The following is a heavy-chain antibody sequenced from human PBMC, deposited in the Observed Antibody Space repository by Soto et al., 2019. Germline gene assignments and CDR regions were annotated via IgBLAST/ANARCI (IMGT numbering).Heavy chain of an antibody. CDR1: GLTFSLYA. D-gene: IGHD2-8*01. V-gene: IGHV3-23*01. J-gene: IGHJ4*02. CDR2: ISGSGGSR. Sequence: GSLRLSCAASGLTFSLYAMSWLRQAPGKALEWVSTISGSGGSRYYADSVKGRCTISREHTNKTPYTQTKSQSARDTGGYYCATPMGRECFDYWGQGTLVTVSS. CDR3: ATPMGRECFDY.